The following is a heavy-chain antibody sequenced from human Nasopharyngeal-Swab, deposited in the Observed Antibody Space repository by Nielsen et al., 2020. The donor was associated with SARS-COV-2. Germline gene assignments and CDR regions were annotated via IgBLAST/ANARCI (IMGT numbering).Heavy chain of an antibody. Sequence: GSLRLSCAVSGYSISSGYYWGWIRQPPGKGLEWIGSIYHSGSTYYNPSLKSRVTMSVDTSKNQFSLKLSSVTAADTAVYYCARQIWSGSHLVWRHNNWFDPWGQGTLVTVSS. D-gene: IGHD3-3*01. CDR1: GYSISSGYY. CDR3: ARQIWSGSHLVWRHNNWFDP. V-gene: IGHV4-38-2*01. J-gene: IGHJ5*02. CDR2: IYHSGST.